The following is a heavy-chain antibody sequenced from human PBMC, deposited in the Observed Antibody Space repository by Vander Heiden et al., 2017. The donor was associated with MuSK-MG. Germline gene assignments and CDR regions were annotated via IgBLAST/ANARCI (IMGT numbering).Heavy chain of an antibody. Sequence: ELQLVESGGGLVKPGGSLRLSFSSSGFTFSTSAMIWVRQAPGKGLEWVSSITSRSSIYYADSVKGRFTISRDNAKSSLYLQMNSLRVEDTAVYYCARDPGPGDSWGQGTLVTVSS. CDR2: ITSRSSI. J-gene: IGHJ4*02. CDR1: GFTFSTSA. V-gene: IGHV3-21*02. CDR3: ARDPGPGDS.